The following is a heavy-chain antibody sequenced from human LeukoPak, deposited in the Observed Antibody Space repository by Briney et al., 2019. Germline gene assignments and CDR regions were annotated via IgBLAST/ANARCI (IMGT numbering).Heavy chain of an antibody. Sequence: PSETLSLTCAVYGGSFSGYYWSWIRQPPGKGLEWIGEINHSGSTTYNPSLKSRVTISVDTSKNQFSLKLSSVTAADTAVYYCARGYYDFWSGYYSWGQGTLVTVSS. CDR1: GGSFSGYY. CDR2: INHSGST. V-gene: IGHV4-34*01. D-gene: IGHD3-3*01. CDR3: ARGYYDFWSGYYS. J-gene: IGHJ5*02.